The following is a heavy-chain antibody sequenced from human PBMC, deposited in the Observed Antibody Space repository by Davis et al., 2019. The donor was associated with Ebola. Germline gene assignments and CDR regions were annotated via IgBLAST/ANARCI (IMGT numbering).Heavy chain of an antibody. D-gene: IGHD5-12*01. CDR3: ATYSGYDLLVFVGAFDI. CDR2: INSDGSSP. V-gene: IGHV3-74*01. J-gene: IGHJ3*02. CDR1: GFTFSSYW. Sequence: GESLKISCAASGFTFSSYWMHWVRQAPGKGLVWVSRINSDGSSPSYADSVKGRFTISRDNAKNTLYLQMNSLRAEDTAVYYCATYSGYDLLVFVGAFDIWGQGTMVTVSS.